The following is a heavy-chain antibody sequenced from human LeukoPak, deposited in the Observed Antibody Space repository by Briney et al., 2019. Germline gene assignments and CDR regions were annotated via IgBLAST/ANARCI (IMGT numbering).Heavy chain of an antibody. CDR3: ARDGYNNNDAFDI. Sequence: TPSETLSLTCTVSRGAISSINYYWGWIRQPPGKGLEWIGSIYYSGRTYYNPSLKSRVTISVDTSKDQFSLRLTSVTAADTAVYYCARDGYNNNDAFDIWGQGTMVTVSS. CDR2: IYYSGRT. J-gene: IGHJ3*02. V-gene: IGHV4-39*01. CDR1: RGAISSINYY. D-gene: IGHD5-24*01.